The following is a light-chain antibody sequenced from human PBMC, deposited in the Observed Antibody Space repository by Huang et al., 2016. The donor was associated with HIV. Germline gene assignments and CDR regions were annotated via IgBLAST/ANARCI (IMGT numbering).Light chain of an antibody. CDR2: DVS. CDR1: QSVSDY. Sequence: EVVLTQSPAILSLSPGARATLSCRASQSVSDYLAWYQQKPGQAPRLLIYDVSNRATGIPARFSGSGSGTDFTLTSDSLEPEDFAVYYCQHRSSWSLTFGGGTKVEIK. CDR3: QHRSSWSLT. V-gene: IGKV3-11*01. J-gene: IGKJ4*01.